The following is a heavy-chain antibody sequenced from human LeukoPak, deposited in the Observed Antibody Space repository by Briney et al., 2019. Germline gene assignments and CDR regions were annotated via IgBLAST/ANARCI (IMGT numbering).Heavy chain of an antibody. CDR2: IYYSGST. CDR1: GGXISSYY. CDR3: ARYEYYYDSSGYLCWFDP. D-gene: IGHD3-22*01. V-gene: IGHV4-59*01. Sequence: SETLSLTCTVSGGXISSYYCSWIRQPPGKGLEWIGYIYYSGSTNYNPSLKSRVTISVDTSKNQFSLKLSSVTAADTAVYYCARYEYYYDSSGYLCWFDPWGQGTLVTVSS. J-gene: IGHJ5*02.